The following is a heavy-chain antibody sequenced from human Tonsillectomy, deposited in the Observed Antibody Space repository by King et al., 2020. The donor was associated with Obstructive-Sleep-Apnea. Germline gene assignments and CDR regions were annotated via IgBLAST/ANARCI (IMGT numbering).Heavy chain of an antibody. CDR2: IYHSGST. CDR1: GGSISSSNW. D-gene: IGHD3-3*01. J-gene: IGHJ6*02. CDR3: ARDLLRAYDSRNYYYYGMDV. Sequence: QLQESGPGLVKPSGTLSLTCAVSGGSISSSNWWSWVRQPPGKGLEWIGEIYHSGSTNYNPSLKSRVTISVDKSKNQFSLKLSSVTAADTAVYYCARDLLRAYDSRNYYYYGMDVWGQGTTVTVSS. V-gene: IGHV4-4*02.